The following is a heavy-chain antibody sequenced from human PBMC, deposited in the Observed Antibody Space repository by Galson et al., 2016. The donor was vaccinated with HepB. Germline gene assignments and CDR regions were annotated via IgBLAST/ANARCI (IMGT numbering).Heavy chain of an antibody. CDR2: IMPLFGAA. Sequence: SVKVSCKASGGTFSSFAINWVRQAPGQGLEWMGGIMPLFGAANSAQKFQDRVTITADSTSTVHMELSSLTSEDTAVYYCAREPLIVLVVGSYYFDSWGQGTRVTVSS. D-gene: IGHD2-8*02. CDR1: GGTFSSFA. V-gene: IGHV1-69*13. J-gene: IGHJ4*02. CDR3: AREPLIVLVVGSYYFDS.